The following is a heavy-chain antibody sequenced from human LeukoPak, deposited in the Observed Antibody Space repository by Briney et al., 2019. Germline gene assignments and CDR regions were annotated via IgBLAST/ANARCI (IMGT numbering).Heavy chain of an antibody. CDR3: ARDLNRYGSGSYTVNY. J-gene: IGHJ4*02. D-gene: IGHD3-10*01. Sequence: AASVKVSCKASGGTFSSYAISWVRQAPGQGLEWMGGIIPIFGTANYAQKFQGRVTITAGKSTSTAYMELSSLRSEDTAVYYCARDLNRYGSGSYTVNYWGQGTLVTVSS. CDR1: GGTFSSYA. CDR2: IIPIFGTA. V-gene: IGHV1-69*06.